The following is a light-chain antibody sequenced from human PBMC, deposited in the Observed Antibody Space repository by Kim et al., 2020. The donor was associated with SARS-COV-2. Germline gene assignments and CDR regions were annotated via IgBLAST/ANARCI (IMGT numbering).Light chain of an antibody. Sequence: DIQMTQSPSTLSASVGDRVTITCRASQIINPYLAWYQQKPGKAPILLIYEASSLQIGVPSRFSGAGSGAEFTLTINSLQPDDSATYYCQHYIRFPYTFGQGTKVDIK. CDR3: QHYIRFPYT. CDR2: EAS. CDR1: QIINPY. V-gene: IGKV1-5*03. J-gene: IGKJ2*01.